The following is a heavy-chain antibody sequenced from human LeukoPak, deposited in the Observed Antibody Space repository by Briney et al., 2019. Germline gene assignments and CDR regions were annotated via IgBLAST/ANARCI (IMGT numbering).Heavy chain of an antibody. J-gene: IGHJ4*02. Sequence: GSLRLSCAASGFTFSDYYMSWIRQAPGKGLEWVSYIRSSGSTIYYADSVKGRFTISRDNAKNSLYLQMNSLRAEDTAVYYCARDVRYYYDSSGYYRIQYFDYWGQGTLVTVSS. V-gene: IGHV3-11*01. CDR3: ARDVRYYYDSSGYYRIQYFDY. CDR2: IRSSGSTI. D-gene: IGHD3-22*01. CDR1: GFTFSDYY.